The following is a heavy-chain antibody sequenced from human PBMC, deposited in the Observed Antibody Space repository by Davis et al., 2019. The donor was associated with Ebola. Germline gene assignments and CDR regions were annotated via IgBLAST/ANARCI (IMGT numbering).Heavy chain of an antibody. Sequence: MPSETLSLTCTVSGGSIGTYAWSWIRQPPGKGLEWIGYIYSSGSTVYNPPLKSRLTMPVDTSKNQFSLKLSSVTAADTAVYYCGRDYWGSVDYWGQGTLVTVSS. D-gene: IGHD7-27*01. J-gene: IGHJ4*02. V-gene: IGHV4-59*13. CDR2: IYSSGST. CDR1: GGSIGTYA. CDR3: GRDYWGSVDY.